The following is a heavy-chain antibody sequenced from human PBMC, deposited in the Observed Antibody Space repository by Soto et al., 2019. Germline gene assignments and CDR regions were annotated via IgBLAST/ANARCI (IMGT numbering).Heavy chain of an antibody. Sequence: VKGYCKSAAYTFTVDGGSWGRHKTGQGLEWMGWISAYNGNTNYAQKLQGRVTMTTDTSTSTAYMELRSLRSDDTAVYYCARDLSQWLVRTGAAFDICGQGTIVTLPS. J-gene: IGHJ3*02. CDR2: ISAYNGNT. V-gene: IGHV1-18*01. CDR3: ARDLSQWLVRTGAAFDI. CDR1: AYTFTVDG. D-gene: IGHD6-19*01.